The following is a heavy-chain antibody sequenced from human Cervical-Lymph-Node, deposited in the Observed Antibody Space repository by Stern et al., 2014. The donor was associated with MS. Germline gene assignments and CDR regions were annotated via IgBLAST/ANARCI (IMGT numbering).Heavy chain of an antibody. Sequence: VQLVESGPGLVKPSETLSLTCTVSGGSISSFYWSWIRQPPGKGLEWIGYIYDNGKTNYNPSLKGRVTISVDTSKNQFSLKLNSVTAADTAIFFCARNTVTFGGPSVFDIWGQGTMVTVSS. V-gene: IGHV4-59*08. CDR3: ARNTVTFGGPSVFDI. J-gene: IGHJ3*02. CDR2: IYDNGKT. D-gene: IGHD3-16*01. CDR1: GGSISSFY.